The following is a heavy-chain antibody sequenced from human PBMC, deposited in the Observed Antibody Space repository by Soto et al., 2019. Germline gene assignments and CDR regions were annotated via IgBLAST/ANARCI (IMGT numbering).Heavy chain of an antibody. CDR1: GGSISSGGYS. Sequence: SETLSLTCAVSGGSISSGGYSWSWIRQPPGKGLEWIGYIYHSGSTYYNPSLKSRVTISVDRSKNQFSLKLSSVTAADTAVYYCARSFAATFGNWFDPWGQGTLVTVSS. CDR2: IYHSGST. J-gene: IGHJ5*02. V-gene: IGHV4-30-2*01. D-gene: IGHD6-25*01. CDR3: ARSFAATFGNWFDP.